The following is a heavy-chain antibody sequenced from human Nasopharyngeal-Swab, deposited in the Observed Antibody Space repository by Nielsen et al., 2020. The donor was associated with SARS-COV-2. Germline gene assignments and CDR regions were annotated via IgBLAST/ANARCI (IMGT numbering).Heavy chain of an antibody. V-gene: IGHV3-49*03. CDR2: IRNKDYGASYGTA. CDR1: GFTFGDYA. J-gene: IGHJ6*03. D-gene: IGHD5-18*01. Sequence: GESLKISCTASGFTFGDYAMNWFRQAQGKGLEWVSYIRNKDYGASYGTAEYAASVRGRFIISRDDSKNIAYLQMSSLTTEDTAIYYCSRDFPFSHDTTTRGYMDVWGKGTKVTVSS. CDR3: SRDFPFSHDTTTRGYMDV.